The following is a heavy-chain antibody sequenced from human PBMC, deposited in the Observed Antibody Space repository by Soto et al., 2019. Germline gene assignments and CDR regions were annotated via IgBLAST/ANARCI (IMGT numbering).Heavy chain of an antibody. D-gene: IGHD6-13*01. Sequence: GGSLRFSCAASGFTFSSYSMNWVRQAPGKGLEWVSSISSSSSYIYYADSVKGRFTISRDNAKNSLYLQMNSLRAEDTAVYYCARGLGSGWYGGVYFDYWGQGTLVTVSS. CDR2: ISSSSSYI. CDR1: GFTFSSYS. J-gene: IGHJ4*02. V-gene: IGHV3-21*01. CDR3: ARGLGSGWYGGVYFDY.